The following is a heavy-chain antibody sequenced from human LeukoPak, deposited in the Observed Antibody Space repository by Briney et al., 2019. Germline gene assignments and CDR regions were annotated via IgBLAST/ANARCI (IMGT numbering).Heavy chain of an antibody. V-gene: IGHV3-23*01. CDR1: GFTYNSHA. J-gene: IGHJ4*02. Sequence: GGSLRLSCVASGFTYNSHAMSWVRQAPGKGLEWVSGISANGATTYYTDSVRGRFTISRDNSKSTVYLQMSSLSAEDTAIYYCAKDQGFSYYYLDYWGQGILVTVSS. D-gene: IGHD5-18*01. CDR2: ISANGATT. CDR3: AKDQGFSYYYLDY.